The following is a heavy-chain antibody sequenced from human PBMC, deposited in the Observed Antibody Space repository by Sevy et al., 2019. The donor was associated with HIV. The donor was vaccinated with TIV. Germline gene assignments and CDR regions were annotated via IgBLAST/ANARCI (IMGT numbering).Heavy chain of an antibody. CDR3: ARDLPPSATTVAHFDC. J-gene: IGHJ4*02. CDR2: ITNSGTTK. V-gene: IGHV3-48*03. D-gene: IGHD4-17*01. Sequence: GGSLRLSCTASGFPFSSYEMNWVRQAPGNGLEWVSYITNSGTTKYYSDSVKGRFTISRDNARNSLYLQMNSLRAEDTAVYYCARDLPPSATTVAHFDCWGQGTLVTVSS. CDR1: GFPFSSYE.